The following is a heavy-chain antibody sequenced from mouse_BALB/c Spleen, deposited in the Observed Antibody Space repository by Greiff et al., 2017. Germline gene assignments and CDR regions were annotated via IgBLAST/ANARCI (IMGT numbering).Heavy chain of an antibody. Sequence: VQLQQSGAELVRPGVSVKISCKGSGYTFTDYAMHWVKQSHAKSLEWIGVISTYYGDASYNQKFKGKATMTVDKSSSTAYMELARLTSEDSAIYYCAREEIYYGSSPWFAYWGQGTLVTVSA. CDR2: ISTYYGDA. CDR1: GYTFTDYA. V-gene: IGHV1S137*01. CDR3: AREEIYYGSSPWFAY. D-gene: IGHD1-1*01. J-gene: IGHJ3*01.